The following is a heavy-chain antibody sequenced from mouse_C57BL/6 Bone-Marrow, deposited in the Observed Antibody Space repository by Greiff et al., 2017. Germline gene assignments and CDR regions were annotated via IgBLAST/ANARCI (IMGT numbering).Heavy chain of an antibody. Sequence: VKLVESGPELVKPGASVKLSCKASGYTFTSYDINWVKQRPGQGLEWIGWIYPRDGSTKYNEKFKGKATLTVDTSSSTAYMELHSLTSEDSAVYFCADFWGIAYWGQGTLVTVSA. V-gene: IGHV1-85*01. CDR3: ADFWGIAY. CDR2: IYPRDGST. J-gene: IGHJ3*01. CDR1: GYTFTSYD.